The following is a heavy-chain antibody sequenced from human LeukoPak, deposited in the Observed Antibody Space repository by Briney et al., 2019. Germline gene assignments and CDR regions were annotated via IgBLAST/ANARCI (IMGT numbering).Heavy chain of an antibody. CDR1: GFTFSSYA. CDR2: ISYDGSNK. D-gene: IGHD6-19*01. V-gene: IGHV3-30*18. J-gene: IGHJ4*02. CDR3: AKSSSGWFN. Sequence: GGSLRLSCAASGFTFSSYAMHWVRQAPGKGLEWVAVISYDGSNKYYADSVKGRFTISRDNSKNTLYLQMNSLRAEDTAVYYCAKSSSGWFNWGQGTLVTVSS.